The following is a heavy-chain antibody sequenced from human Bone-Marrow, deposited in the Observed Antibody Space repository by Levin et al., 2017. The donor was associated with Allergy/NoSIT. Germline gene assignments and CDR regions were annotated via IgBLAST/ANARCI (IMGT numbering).Heavy chain of an antibody. CDR2: INHSGST. CDR1: GGSFSGYY. D-gene: IGHD3-16*02. J-gene: IGHJ4*02. CDR3: ARGPYDYIWGSYRYHPVDY. Sequence: SATLSLTCAVYGGSFSGYYWSWIRQPPGKGLEWLGEINHSGSTNYNPSLKSRVTISVDTSKNQFSLKLSSVTAADTAVYYCARGPYDYIWGSYRYHPVDYWGQGTLVTVSS. V-gene: IGHV4-34*01.